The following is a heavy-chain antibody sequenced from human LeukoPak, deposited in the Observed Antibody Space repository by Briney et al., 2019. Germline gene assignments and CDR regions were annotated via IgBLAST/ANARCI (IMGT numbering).Heavy chain of an antibody. Sequence: PSETLSLTCTVSGISLTTYYWSWIRQPPGNGLEWIGLIHYSGSTTYNPSLKSRVTISVDTSKNQFFLHLSSVTAADTAVYYCARDIREVGESHYFDYWGQGTLVTVTS. CDR2: IHYSGST. D-gene: IGHD1-26*01. V-gene: IGHV4-59*01. CDR3: ARDIREVGESHYFDY. J-gene: IGHJ4*02. CDR1: GISLTTYY.